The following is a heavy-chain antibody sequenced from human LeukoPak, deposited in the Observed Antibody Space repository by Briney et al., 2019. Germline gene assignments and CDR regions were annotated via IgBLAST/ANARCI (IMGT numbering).Heavy chain of an antibody. CDR3: ARDLLRYFDWLGASFRSDAFDI. J-gene: IGHJ3*02. CDR2: ISAYNGNT. CDR1: GYTFTSYG. D-gene: IGHD3-9*01. V-gene: IGHV1-18*01. Sequence: ASVKVSCKASGYTFTSYGISWVRQAPGQGLEWMGWISAYNGNTNYAQKLQGRVTMTTDTSTSTAYMELRSLRSDDTAVYYCARDLLRYFDWLGASFRSDAFDIWGQGTMVTVSS.